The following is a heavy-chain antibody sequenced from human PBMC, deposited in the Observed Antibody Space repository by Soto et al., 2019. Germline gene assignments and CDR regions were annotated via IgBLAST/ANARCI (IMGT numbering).Heavy chain of an antibody. V-gene: IGHV3-48*02. D-gene: IGHD6-6*01. J-gene: IGHJ6*02. CDR3: ARDSSSAYGMGI. Sequence: SVKGRFTISRDNAKNSLYLQVNSLRDEDTAVYYCARDSSSAYGMGIWGQGTTVTVAS.